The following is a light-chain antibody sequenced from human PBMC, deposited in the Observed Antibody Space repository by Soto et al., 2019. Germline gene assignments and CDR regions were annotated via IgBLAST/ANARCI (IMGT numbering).Light chain of an antibody. CDR3: QQRDRWPPIFT. J-gene: IGKJ3*01. V-gene: IGKV3-11*01. Sequence: EIVLTQSPATLSLSPGETATLSCRASQSVGSYLAWYQQKVGQSPRLLIYDASKRASGIPARFSGSGSGTDFTLTISSLEPEDFAVYYCQQRDRWPPIFTFGPGTKVDI. CDR2: DAS. CDR1: QSVGSY.